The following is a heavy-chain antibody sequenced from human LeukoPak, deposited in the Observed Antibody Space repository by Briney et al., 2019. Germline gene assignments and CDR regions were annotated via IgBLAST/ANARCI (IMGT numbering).Heavy chain of an antibody. V-gene: IGHV3-30*01. J-gene: IGHJ6*03. CDR2: ISYDGSNK. Sequence: PGRSLRLSCAASGFTFSSYAMHWVRQAPGKGLEWVAVISYDGSNKYYADSVKGRFTISRDNSKNTLYLQMNSLRAEDTAVYYCARGDYGSGIGRPNYYYYMDVWGEGTTVTVSS. CDR1: GFTFSSYA. D-gene: IGHD3-10*01. CDR3: ARGDYGSGIGRPNYYYYMDV.